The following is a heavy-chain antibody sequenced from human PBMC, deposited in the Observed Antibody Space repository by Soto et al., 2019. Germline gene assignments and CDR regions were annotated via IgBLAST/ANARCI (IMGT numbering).Heavy chain of an antibody. D-gene: IGHD6-13*01. CDR1: GGSFSGYY. CDR2: INHSGST. J-gene: IGHJ6*03. CDR3: ARARGIPHYYYYMDV. Sequence: SETLSLTCAVYGGSFSGYYWIWIRQPPGKGLEWIGEINHSGSTNYNPSLKSRVTISVDTSKNQFSLKLSSVTAADTAVYYCARARGIPHYYYYMDVWGKGTTVTVSS. V-gene: IGHV4-34*01.